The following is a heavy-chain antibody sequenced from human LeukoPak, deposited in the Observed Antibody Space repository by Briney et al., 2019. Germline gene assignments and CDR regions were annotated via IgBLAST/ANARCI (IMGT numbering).Heavy chain of an antibody. D-gene: IGHD3-16*01. CDR2: ISSSSSTI. V-gene: IGHV3-48*04. CDR3: ARGAGEIYYYYYMDV. J-gene: IGHJ6*03. CDR1: GFTFSSCS. Sequence: PGGSLRLSCAASGFTFSSCSMNWVRQAPGKGLEWVSYISSSSSTIYYADSVKGRFTISRDNAKNSLYLQMNSLRAEDTAVYYCARGAGEIYYYYYMDVWGKGTTVTVSS.